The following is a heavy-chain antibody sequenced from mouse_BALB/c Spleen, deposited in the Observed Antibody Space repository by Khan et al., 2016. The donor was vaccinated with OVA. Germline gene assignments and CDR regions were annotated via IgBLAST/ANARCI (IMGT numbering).Heavy chain of an antibody. V-gene: IGHV1-4*01. J-gene: IGHJ4*01. CDR3: ARDFHYYGSRGALDY. CDR2: INPSNAYT. D-gene: IGHD1-1*01. Sequence: QVQLQQSGAELARPGASVKMSCKASGYTFTSYSMHWIKQRPGQGLEWIGNINPSNAYTNYNQKFKDKATLTADKSSSTAYMQLSSLTSEDSAGYCCARDFHYYGSRGALDYWGQGTSVTVSS. CDR1: GYTFTSYS.